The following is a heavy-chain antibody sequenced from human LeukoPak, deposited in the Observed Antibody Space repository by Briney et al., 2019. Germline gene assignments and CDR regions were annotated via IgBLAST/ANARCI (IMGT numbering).Heavy chain of an antibody. D-gene: IGHD3-3*01. J-gene: IGHJ4*02. Sequence: PGESLKISCKGSGYSFTSYGIGWVRQMPGQGLELMGIIFPYDSDTRYNPSFQGQVTISVDRSISTAYLQWSSLKASDTAIYFCARRIDLSFDSWGQGTLVTVSS. CDR3: ARRIDLSFDS. CDR2: IFPYDSDT. CDR1: GYSFTSYG. V-gene: IGHV5-51*01.